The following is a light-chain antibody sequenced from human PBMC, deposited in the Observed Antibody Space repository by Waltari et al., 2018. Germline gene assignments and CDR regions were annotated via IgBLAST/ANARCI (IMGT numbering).Light chain of an antibody. Sequence: QSVLTQPPPVSGAPGQRVPILCPGSGSNIVAGYSVPWYRQLPGKAPTLLIYGTNTRPLGVPDRFFGSQSGTSASLAIVGLQADDEADYYCQSYDTSLSVVFGGGTKLTVL. CDR3: QSYDTSLSVV. J-gene: IGLJ2*01. CDR1: GSNIVAGYS. CDR2: GTN. V-gene: IGLV1-40*01.